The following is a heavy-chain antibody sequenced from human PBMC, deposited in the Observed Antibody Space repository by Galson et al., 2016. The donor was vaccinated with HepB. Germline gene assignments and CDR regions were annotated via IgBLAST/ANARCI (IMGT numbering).Heavy chain of an antibody. CDR1: GFSLSTSGVG. Sequence: PALVKPTQTLTLTCTFSGFSLSTSGVGVGWIRQPPGKALEWLALFYWNDDKRHSPSLQSRLTITKDTSKNQVVLTMTNMDPVDTATSYCARKRPIRALAGTDVDYGGQGALVTVSS. CDR3: ARKRPIRALAGTDVDY. V-gene: IGHV2-5*01. CDR2: FYWNDDK. D-gene: IGHD6-19*01. J-gene: IGHJ4*02.